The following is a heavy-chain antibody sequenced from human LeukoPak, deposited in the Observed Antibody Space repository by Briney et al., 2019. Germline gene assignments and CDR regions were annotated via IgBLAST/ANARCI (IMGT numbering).Heavy chain of an antibody. V-gene: IGHV3-23*01. CDR1: GFTFSSYG. J-gene: IGHJ4*02. Sequence: PGGSLRLSCAASGFTFSSYGMSWVRQAPGKGLEWVSAISGSGGSTYYADSVKGRFTISRDNSKNTLYLQMNSLRAEDTAVYYCAKDPAGRVGELFYPTPPRWSQGTLVTVSS. CDR3: AKDPAGRVGELFYPTPPR. CDR2: ISGSGGST. D-gene: IGHD3-10*01.